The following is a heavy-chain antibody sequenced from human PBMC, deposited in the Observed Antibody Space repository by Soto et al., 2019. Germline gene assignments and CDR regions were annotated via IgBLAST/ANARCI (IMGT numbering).Heavy chain of an antibody. V-gene: IGHV4-39*01. Sequence: SETLSLTCTVSGGSISSSSYYWGWIRQPPGKGLEWIGSIYYSGSTYYNPSLRSRVTISVDTSKNQFSLKLSSVTAADTAVYYCARSLAVAPPSDYFDYWGQGTLVTVSS. D-gene: IGHD6-19*01. CDR3: ARSLAVAPPSDYFDY. J-gene: IGHJ4*02. CDR2: IYYSGST. CDR1: GGSISSSSYY.